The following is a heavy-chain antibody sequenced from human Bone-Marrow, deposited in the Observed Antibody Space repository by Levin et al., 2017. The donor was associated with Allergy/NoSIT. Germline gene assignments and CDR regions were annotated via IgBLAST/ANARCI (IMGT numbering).Heavy chain of an antibody. CDR1: GGSISGYY. Sequence: PGGSLRLSCIVSGGSISGYYWSWIRQPPGKGLEWIGYISHSGSTTYRPSLKSRLTISVDTSKNQFSLRLSFVTAADTAVYYCAREVGPNDAFDIWGQGTRVTVSS. CDR2: ISHSGST. V-gene: IGHV4-59*12. CDR3: AREVGPNDAFDI. J-gene: IGHJ3*02.